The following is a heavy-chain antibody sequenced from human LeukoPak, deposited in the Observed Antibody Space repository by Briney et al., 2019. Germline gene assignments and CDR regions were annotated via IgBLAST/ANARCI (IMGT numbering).Heavy chain of an antibody. Sequence: APVKVSCKASGYTFTGYYMHWVRQAPGQGLEWMGWINPNSGGTNYAQKFQGRVTMTRDTSISTAYMELSRLRSDDTAVYYCARTQECGGDCYIDYYDSYTLDYWGQGTLVTVSS. CDR2: INPNSGGT. J-gene: IGHJ4*02. V-gene: IGHV1-2*02. CDR3: ARTQECGGDCYIDYYDSYTLDY. CDR1: GYTFTGYY. D-gene: IGHD2-21*01.